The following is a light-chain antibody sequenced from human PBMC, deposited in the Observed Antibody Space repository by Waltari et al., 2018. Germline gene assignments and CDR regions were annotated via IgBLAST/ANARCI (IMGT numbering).Light chain of an antibody. CDR3: QKYNSFPFT. Sequence: EVILTQSPATLSLSPGERATLSCRASQSASNYLAWYQQKPGQAPRLLIYGASNRATGIPDRFNGSGSGTEFTLSISSLEPEDFAVYFCQKYNSFPFTFGPGTKLDIK. CDR1: QSASNY. CDR2: GAS. J-gene: IGKJ3*01. V-gene: IGKV3-11*01.